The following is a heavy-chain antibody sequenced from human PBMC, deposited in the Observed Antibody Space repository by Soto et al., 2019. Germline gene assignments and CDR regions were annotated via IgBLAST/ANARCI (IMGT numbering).Heavy chain of an antibody. CDR2: ISNDGQSE. V-gene: IGHV3-30*18. CDR3: AKEGPGGGRHFYYGMDV. Sequence: QMQLVESGGGVVQAGTSLRLSCVASGFTFSSYGFHWVRQRPGKGLEWVAVISNDGQSEHYSASVKGRFSVSRERPGRKVYLKMNGLRTDDTAGYYWAKEGPGGGRHFYYGMDVWGQGTTVTVSS. D-gene: IGHD1-26*01. CDR1: GFTFSSYG. J-gene: IGHJ6*02.